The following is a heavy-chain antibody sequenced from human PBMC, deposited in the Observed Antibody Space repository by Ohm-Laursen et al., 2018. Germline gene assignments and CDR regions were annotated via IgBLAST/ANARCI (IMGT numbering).Heavy chain of an antibody. D-gene: IGHD3-22*01. Sequence: SVKVSCKASGYTFTSYGISWVRQAPGQGLEWMGWISAYNGNTNYAQKLQGRVTMTTDTSTSTAYMELRSLRSDDTAVYYCARVSYDSSGYPKRGDAFDIWGQGTMVTVSS. CDR3: ARVSYDSSGYPKRGDAFDI. V-gene: IGHV1-18*01. CDR2: ISAYNGNT. CDR1: GYTFTSYG. J-gene: IGHJ3*02.